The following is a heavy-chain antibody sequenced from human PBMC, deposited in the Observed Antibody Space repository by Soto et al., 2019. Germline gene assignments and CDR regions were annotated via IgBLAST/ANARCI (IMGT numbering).Heavy chain of an antibody. CDR2: IYYSGST. CDR1: GGSISSSSYY. CDR3: ARPVWFGELLGIGESDY. J-gene: IGHJ4*02. Sequence: SETLSLTCTVSGGSISSSSYYWGWIRQPPGKGLEWIGSIYYSGSTYYNPSLKSRVTISVDTSKNQFSLKLSSVTAADTAVYYCARPVWFGELLGIGESDYWGQGTLVTVSS. D-gene: IGHD3-10*01. V-gene: IGHV4-39*01.